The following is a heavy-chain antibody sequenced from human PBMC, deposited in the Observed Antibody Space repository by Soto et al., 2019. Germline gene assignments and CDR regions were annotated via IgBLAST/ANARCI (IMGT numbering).Heavy chain of an antibody. V-gene: IGHV2-5*02. CDR3: AHRQGGWNDLACDV. J-gene: IGHJ3*01. CDR1: GFSFSTVGVG. CDR2: IYWDDDE. D-gene: IGHD1-1*01. Sequence: QITLKESGPTLVKPTQTLALTCTFSGFSFSTVGVGVGWIRQPPGKALEWLALIYWDDDERYSPSLKSRLTITKDTSKKQVVLTMTNMDTVDTATYYCAHRQGGWNDLACDVWGQGTVVTVSS.